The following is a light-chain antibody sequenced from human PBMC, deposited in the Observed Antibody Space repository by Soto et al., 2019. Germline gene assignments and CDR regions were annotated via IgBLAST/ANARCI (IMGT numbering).Light chain of an antibody. Sequence: QSALTQPPSVSGAPGQSVTLSFPGTNIDVGGYNYVSWYQQHPGKAPKLMIYDVSKRPSGVPDRFSGSKSGNTASLTISGLQAEDEADYYCCSYARSYTFFGTGTKVTVL. CDR1: NIDVGGYNY. V-gene: IGLV2-11*01. CDR2: DVS. J-gene: IGLJ1*01. CDR3: CSYARSYTF.